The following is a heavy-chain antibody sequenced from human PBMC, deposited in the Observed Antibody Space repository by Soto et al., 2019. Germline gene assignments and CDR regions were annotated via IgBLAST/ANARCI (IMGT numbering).Heavy chain of an antibody. CDR2: ISYDGSQD. V-gene: IGHV3-30*18. CDR3: AKDRSSGWYNSPASLDY. D-gene: IGHD6-19*01. Sequence: GGSLRLSCAASGLTFSSFGMHWVRQAPGKGLEWVAGISYDGSQDFYIDSVKGRFTIFRDNSMNTLYLQMSSLRPEDTAVYYCAKDRSSGWYNSPASLDYWGQGTLVTVSS. J-gene: IGHJ4*02. CDR1: GLTFSSFG.